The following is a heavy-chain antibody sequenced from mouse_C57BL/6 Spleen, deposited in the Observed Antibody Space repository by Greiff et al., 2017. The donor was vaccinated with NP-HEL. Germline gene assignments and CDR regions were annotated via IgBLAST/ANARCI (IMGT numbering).Heavy chain of an antibody. J-gene: IGHJ2*01. CDR1: GYTFTSYG. V-gene: IGHV1-81*01. Sequence: QVQLQQSGAELARPGASVKLSCKASGYTFTSYGISWVKQRTGQGLEWIGEIYPRSGNTYYNEKFKGKATLTADKSSSTAYMELRSLTSEDSAVYFCARGRLYYGNYETVEDYWGQGTTLTVSS. D-gene: IGHD2-1*01. CDR2: IYPRSGNT. CDR3: ARGRLYYGNYETVEDY.